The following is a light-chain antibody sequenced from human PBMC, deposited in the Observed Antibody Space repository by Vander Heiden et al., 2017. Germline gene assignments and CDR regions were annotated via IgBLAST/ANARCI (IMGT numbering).Light chain of an antibody. V-gene: IGKV1-39*01. J-gene: IGKJ4*01. CDR1: QSISSY. CDR2: AAS. Sequence: LQMTTSPSSLSASVGDRVTITCRASQSISSYLNWYQQKPGKAPKLLIYAASSLQSGVPSRFSGSGSGTDFTLTISSLQPEDFAIYYCQQSYSTPPTSGGGTKVEIK. CDR3: QQSYSTPPT.